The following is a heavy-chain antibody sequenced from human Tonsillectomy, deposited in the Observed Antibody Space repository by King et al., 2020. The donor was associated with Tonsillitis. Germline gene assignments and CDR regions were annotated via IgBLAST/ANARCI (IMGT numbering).Heavy chain of an antibody. J-gene: IGHJ4*02. CDR2: ISHDGSNE. CDR3: AKDSGLYDFWGGYFDY. CDR1: GFIFSSYG. D-gene: IGHD3/OR15-3a*01. V-gene: IGHV3-30*18. Sequence: VQLVESGGGVVQPQRSLRLSCAASGFIFSSYGQHWVRQTPGKGLEWVALISHDGSNEYYADSVRGRFTISRDNSKKTVYLQMNSLRAEDTAVYYCAKDSGLYDFWGGYFDYWGQGTLVTVSS.